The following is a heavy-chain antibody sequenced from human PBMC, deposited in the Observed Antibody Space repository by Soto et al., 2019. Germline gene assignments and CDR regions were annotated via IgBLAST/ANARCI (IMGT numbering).Heavy chain of an antibody. CDR3: ARLSSSGWPIDS. J-gene: IGHJ4*02. CDR2: TYYSENT. D-gene: IGHD6-19*01. Sequence: KPSETLSLTCTVSGGSISSGGYYWNWIRQHPGKGLEWIGYTYYSENTYYNPSLNSRITISADTSKNQFSLKLSSVTAADTAVYYCARLSSSGWPIDSWGQGTLVTVSS. V-gene: IGHV4-31*03. CDR1: GGSISSGGYY.